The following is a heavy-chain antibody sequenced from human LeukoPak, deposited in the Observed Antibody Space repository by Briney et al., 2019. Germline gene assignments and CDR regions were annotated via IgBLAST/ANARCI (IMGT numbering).Heavy chain of an antibody. V-gene: IGHV3-74*01. Sequence: PGGSLRLSCVVSGFTFTNYWMQWVRQVPGKGLVWVARMNSDGTSIIHADSVKGRFTISRDNSKNTLFLQINSLGAEDTAVYFCARGISYYSSYYGLDVWGQGTTVTVSS. CDR3: ARGISYYSSYYGLDV. CDR1: GFTFTNYW. J-gene: IGHJ6*02. CDR2: MNSDGTSI.